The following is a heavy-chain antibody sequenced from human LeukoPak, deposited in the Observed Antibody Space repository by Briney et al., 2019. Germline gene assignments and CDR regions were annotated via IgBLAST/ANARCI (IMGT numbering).Heavy chain of an antibody. CDR3: ARVAVAGTDDAFDI. Sequence: PSETLSLTCTVSGGSISSYYWSWVRQPPGKGLEWIGYIYYSGSTNYNPSLKSRVTISVDTSKNQFSLKLSSVTAADTAVYYCARVAVAGTDDAFDIWGQGTMITVSS. CDR2: IYYSGST. D-gene: IGHD6-19*01. V-gene: IGHV4-59*01. CDR1: GGSISSYY. J-gene: IGHJ3*02.